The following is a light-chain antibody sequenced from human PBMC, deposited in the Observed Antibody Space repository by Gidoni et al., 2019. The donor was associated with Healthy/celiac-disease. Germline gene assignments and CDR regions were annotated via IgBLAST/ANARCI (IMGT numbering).Light chain of an antibody. CDR3: QQSYSTLRT. CDR1: QSISSY. CDR2: AAS. V-gene: IGKV1-39*01. Sequence: DIQMTQSPASLSASVGYRVTLTCRASQSISSYLNWYQQKPGKAPKLLIYAASSWQSGVPSRFSGSGSGTDFTLTISSLQPEDFATYYCQQSYSTLRTFGQGTKVEIK. J-gene: IGKJ1*01.